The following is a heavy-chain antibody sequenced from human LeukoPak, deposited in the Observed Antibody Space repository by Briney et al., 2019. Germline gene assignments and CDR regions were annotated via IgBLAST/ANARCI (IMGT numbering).Heavy chain of an antibody. D-gene: IGHD3-22*01. J-gene: IGHJ4*02. V-gene: IGHV3-74*01. CDR3: VRDMGYYDKV. Sequence: GGSLRLYCATSGFTFSTSWMHWVRPAPGKGLVWVSLINTDGNTSDYADSVKGRFTISRDNAKNTLYLQMISLRAEDTAVYYCVRDMGYYDKVWGQGTLVTVSS. CDR2: INTDGNTS. CDR1: GFTFSTSW.